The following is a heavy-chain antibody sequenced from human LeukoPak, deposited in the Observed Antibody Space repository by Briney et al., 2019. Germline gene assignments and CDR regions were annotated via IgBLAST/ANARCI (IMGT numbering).Heavy chain of an antibody. CDR1: GASISAYH. D-gene: IGHD2-21*01. Sequence: SETLSLTCSVSGASISAYHCSWIRQPAGKGLEWIGRIYSSVRTNYIPSPKSRLTLSVDTSKNQFFLKLKSVTAADKAVYYCARGYCYPHYWGQGTLVTVSS. CDR3: ARGYCYPHY. V-gene: IGHV4-4*07. J-gene: IGHJ4*02. CDR2: IYSSVRT.